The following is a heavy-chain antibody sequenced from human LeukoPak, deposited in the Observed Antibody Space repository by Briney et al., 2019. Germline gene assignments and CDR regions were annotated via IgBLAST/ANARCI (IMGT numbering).Heavy chain of an antibody. Sequence: GSLRLSCAASGFTFSSYEVNWVRQAPGKGLEWVSYISSSGSTIYYADSVKGRFTISRDNAKNSLYLQMNSLRAEDTAVYYCARGAMVRGVSYYYYMDVWGKGTTVTISS. CDR1: GFTFSSYE. CDR3: ARGAMVRGVSYYYYMDV. D-gene: IGHD3-10*01. J-gene: IGHJ6*03. V-gene: IGHV3-48*03. CDR2: ISSSGSTI.